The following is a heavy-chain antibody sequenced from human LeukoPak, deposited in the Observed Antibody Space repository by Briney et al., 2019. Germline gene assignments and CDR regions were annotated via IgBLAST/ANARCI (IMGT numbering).Heavy chain of an antibody. Sequence: PGRSLRLSCAASGFTFSSYGMHWVRQAPGKGLEWVAVISYDGSNKYYADSVKGRFTISRDNSENTLYLQMNSLRAEDTAVCYCARIVSKIYYYYYYGMDVWGKGTTVTVSS. CDR3: ARIVSKIYYYYYYGMDV. D-gene: IGHD3-22*01. J-gene: IGHJ6*04. CDR2: ISYDGSNK. V-gene: IGHV3-30*03. CDR1: GFTFSSYG.